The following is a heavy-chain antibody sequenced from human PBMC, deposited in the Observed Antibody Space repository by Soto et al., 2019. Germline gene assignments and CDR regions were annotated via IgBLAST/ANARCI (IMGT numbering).Heavy chain of an antibody. CDR1: GGSISSGGYS. V-gene: IGHV4-30-2*01. CDR2: IYHSGST. CDR3: ARDVAYDDFEGRMEN. J-gene: IGHJ4*02. Sequence: SETLSLTCAVSGGSISSGGYSWSWIRQPPGKGLEWIGYIYHSGSTYYNPSLKSRVTISRDNAKNSLYLQMNSLRAEDTAVYYCARDVAYDDFEGRMENWGQGTLVTVSS. D-gene: IGHD3-3*01.